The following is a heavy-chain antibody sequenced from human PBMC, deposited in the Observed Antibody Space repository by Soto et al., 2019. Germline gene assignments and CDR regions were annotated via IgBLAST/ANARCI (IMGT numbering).Heavy chain of an antibody. J-gene: IGHJ3*02. CDR1: GFSLTSAGVR. Sequence: QVTLKESGPTLVKPTETLTLTCSFSGFSLTSAGVRVGWIRQPPGKALECLSLVDWDDDKAYSPSLENRLSVTKHTSTNQVVLEMTNMDPLDTATYFGVHRRNTSGWFRDAFDIWGPGTVITVSS. V-gene: IGHV2-5*02. D-gene: IGHD6-19*01. CDR3: VHRRNTSGWFRDAFDI. CDR2: VDWDDDK.